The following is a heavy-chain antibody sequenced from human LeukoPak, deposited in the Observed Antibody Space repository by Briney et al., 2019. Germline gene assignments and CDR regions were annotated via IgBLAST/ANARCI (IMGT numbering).Heavy chain of an antibody. Sequence: GGSLRLSCAASGFTFSSYEMNWVRQAPGEGLEWVSYISSSGSTIYYADSVKGRFTISRDNAKNSLYLQMNSLRAEDTAVYYCARGDSGSYYFDYWGQGTLVTVSS. CDR2: ISSSGSTI. CDR1: GFTFSSYE. CDR3: ARGDSGSYYFDY. D-gene: IGHD1-26*01. V-gene: IGHV3-48*03. J-gene: IGHJ4*02.